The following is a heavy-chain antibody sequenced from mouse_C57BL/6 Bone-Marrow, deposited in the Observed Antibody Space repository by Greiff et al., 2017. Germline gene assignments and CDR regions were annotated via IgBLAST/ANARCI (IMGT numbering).Heavy chain of an antibody. CDR3: ARLQGDYYAMDY. J-gene: IGHJ4*01. V-gene: IGHV3-8*01. CDR2: ISYSGST. CDR1: GYSITSDY. Sequence: EVQLQQSGPGLAKPSQSLSLTCSVTGYSITSDYWSWIRKFPGNKLEYMGYISYSGSTYYNPSLKSRISITRDTSKNQYYLQLNSVTTEDTATYYCARLQGDYYAMDYWGQGTSVTVSS.